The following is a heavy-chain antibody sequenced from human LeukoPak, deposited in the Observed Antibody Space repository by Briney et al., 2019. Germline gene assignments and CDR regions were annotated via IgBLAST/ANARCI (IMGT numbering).Heavy chain of an antibody. J-gene: IGHJ6*03. Sequence: ASVKVSCKASGYTFTSYGISWVRQAPGQGLEWMGWISAYNGNTNYAQKLQGRVTMTTDTSTSTAYMELSSLRSEDTAVYYCATLCCGSYYMDVWGKGTTVTVSS. D-gene: IGHD2-15*01. CDR2: ISAYNGNT. CDR1: GYTFTSYG. V-gene: IGHV1-18*01. CDR3: ATLCCGSYYMDV.